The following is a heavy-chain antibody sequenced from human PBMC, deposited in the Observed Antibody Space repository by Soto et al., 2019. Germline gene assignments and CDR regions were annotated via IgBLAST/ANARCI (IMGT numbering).Heavy chain of an antibody. CDR3: AREPRKRITIFGVAPGDAFDI. D-gene: IGHD3-3*01. CDR1: GXPLRSYS. CDR2: ISYDGSNK. J-gene: IGHJ3*02. V-gene: IGHV3-30-3*01. Sequence: GSLRLSCAASGXPLRSYSMHWVRRAPGKGLELVAVISYDGSNKYYADSVKGRFTVSRDNSKNTLYLQMNRLRAEDTAVYYCAREPRKRITIFGVAPGDAFDIWGQGTMGTVSS.